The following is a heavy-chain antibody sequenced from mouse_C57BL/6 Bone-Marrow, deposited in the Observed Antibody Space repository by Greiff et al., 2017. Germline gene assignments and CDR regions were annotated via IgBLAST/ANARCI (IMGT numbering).Heavy chain of an antibody. Sequence: VKLMESEGGLVQPGSSMKLSCTASGFTFSDYYMAWVRQVPEKGLEWVANINYDGSSTYYLDSLKSRFIISRDNAKNILYLQMSSLKSEDTATYYCARDYYGYDRGWYFDVWGTGTTVTVSS. V-gene: IGHV5-16*01. D-gene: IGHD2-2*01. CDR2: INYDGSST. CDR1: GFTFSDYY. J-gene: IGHJ1*03. CDR3: ARDYYGYDRGWYFDV.